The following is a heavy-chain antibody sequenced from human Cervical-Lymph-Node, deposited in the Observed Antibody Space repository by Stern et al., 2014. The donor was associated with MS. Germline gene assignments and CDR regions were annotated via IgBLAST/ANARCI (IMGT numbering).Heavy chain of an antibody. CDR2: ISSGSSYT. CDR1: GFTFSDYY. Sequence: VQLLESGGGLVKPGGSLRLSCAASGFTFSDYYMSWIRQAPGKGLEWASYISSGSSYTSYADSVKGRFTISRDNAKNSLYLQMNSLRAEDTAVYYCARGIAAAGNFDYWGQGTLVTVSS. CDR3: ARGIAAAGNFDY. V-gene: IGHV3-11*06. J-gene: IGHJ4*02. D-gene: IGHD6-13*01.